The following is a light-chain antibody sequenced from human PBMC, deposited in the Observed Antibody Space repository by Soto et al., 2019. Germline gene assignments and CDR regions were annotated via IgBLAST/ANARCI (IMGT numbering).Light chain of an antibody. J-gene: IGKJ1*01. CDR2: AAS. V-gene: IGKV1-39*01. CDR3: KQSYSTPRT. CDR1: QSISSY. Sequence: DIQMTQPPSSLSASVGDRVTITCRTSQSISSYLNWYQQKPGKVHKLLIYAASSLQSGVQSRFSGSGSGTDFTLTIRSLQPEDFATYYCKQSYSTPRTVGQGTKVDIK.